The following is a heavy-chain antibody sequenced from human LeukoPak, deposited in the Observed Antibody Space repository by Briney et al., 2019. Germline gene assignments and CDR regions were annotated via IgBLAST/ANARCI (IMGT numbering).Heavy chain of an antibody. V-gene: IGHV1-69*13. D-gene: IGHD2-2*01. CDR3: ARGRQRYCSSTSCYLGDY. Sequence: GASVKVSCKASGGTFSSYAISWVRQAPGPGLEWMGGIIPIFGTANYAQKFQGRVTITADESTSTAYMELSSLRSEDTAVYYCARGRQRYCSSTSCYLGDYWGQGTLVTVSS. CDR1: GGTFSSYA. J-gene: IGHJ4*02. CDR2: IIPIFGTA.